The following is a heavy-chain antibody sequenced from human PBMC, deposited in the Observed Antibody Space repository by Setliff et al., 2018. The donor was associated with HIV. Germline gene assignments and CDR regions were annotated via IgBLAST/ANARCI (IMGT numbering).Heavy chain of an antibody. CDR2: IKQDGSEK. CDR3: ARERTTSRYYYGMDV. V-gene: IGHV3-7*01. J-gene: IGHJ6*02. D-gene: IGHD1-1*01. Sequence: GSLRLSCAASGFSFGDYYMSWVRQAPGKGLEWVANIKQDGSEKYYVDSVRGRFTISRDNAKNSLYLQMNSLRVEDTALYYCARERTTSRYYYGMDVWGQGTTVTVSS. CDR1: GFSFGDYY.